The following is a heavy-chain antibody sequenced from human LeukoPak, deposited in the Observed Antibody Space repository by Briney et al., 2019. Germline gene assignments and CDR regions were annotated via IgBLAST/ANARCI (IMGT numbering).Heavy chain of an antibody. J-gene: IGHJ4*02. Sequence: SVKVSCKASGYTFTSYGISWVRQAPGQGLEWMGRIIPILGIANYAQKFQGRVTITADKSTSTAYMELSSLRSEDTAVYYCARGYYYDSSGYYPDYWGQGTLVTVSS. CDR1: GYTFTSYG. D-gene: IGHD3-22*01. V-gene: IGHV1-69*04. CDR2: IIPILGIA. CDR3: ARGYYYDSSGYYPDY.